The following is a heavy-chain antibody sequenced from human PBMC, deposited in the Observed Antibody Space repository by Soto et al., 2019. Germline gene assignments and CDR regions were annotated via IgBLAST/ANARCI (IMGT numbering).Heavy chain of an antibody. CDR2: INPNSGGT. J-gene: IGHJ6*02. Sequence: ASVKVSCKASGYTFTGYYMHWVRQAPGQGLEWMGWINPNSGGTNYAQKFQGRVTITADESTSTAYMELSSLRSEDTAVYYCARAVAVAGTGPYYYYGMDVWGQGTTVTVSS. CDR1: GYTFTGYY. CDR3: ARAVAVAGTGPYYYYGMDV. D-gene: IGHD6-19*01. V-gene: IGHV1-2*02.